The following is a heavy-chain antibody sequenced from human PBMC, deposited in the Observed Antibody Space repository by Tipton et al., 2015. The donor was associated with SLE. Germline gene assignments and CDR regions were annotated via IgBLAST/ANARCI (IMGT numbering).Heavy chain of an antibody. CDR1: GFTFSSYS. CDR3: ARQSIRNYYDSTGYHDY. Sequence: SLRLSCAASGFTFSSYSMNWVRQAPGKGLEWVSYISSSSSTIYYVDSVKGRFTISRDNAKNSLYLQMNSLRAEDTAVYYCARQSIRNYYDSTGYHDYWGQGTLVTVSS. CDR2: ISSSSSTI. V-gene: IGHV3-48*01. D-gene: IGHD3-22*01. J-gene: IGHJ4*02.